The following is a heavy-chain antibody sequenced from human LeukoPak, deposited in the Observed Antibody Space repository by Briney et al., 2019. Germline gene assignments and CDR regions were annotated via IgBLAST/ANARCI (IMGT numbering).Heavy chain of an antibody. CDR2: ISYDGSNK. CDR3: ARDHSSGWYYFDY. Sequence: GGSLRLSCAASGFTFSSYAMHWVRQAPGKGLEWEAVISYDGSNKYYADSVKGRFTISRDNSKNTLYLQMNSLRAEDTAVYYCARDHSSGWYYFDYWGQGTLVTVSS. CDR1: GFTFSSYA. D-gene: IGHD6-19*01. V-gene: IGHV3-30*04. J-gene: IGHJ4*02.